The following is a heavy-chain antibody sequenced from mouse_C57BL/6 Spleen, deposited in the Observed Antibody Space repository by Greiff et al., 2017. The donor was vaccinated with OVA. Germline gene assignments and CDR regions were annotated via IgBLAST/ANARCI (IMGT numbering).Heavy chain of an antibody. CDR3: GVMDYYYGSSSHLDY. CDR2: INPSNGGT. J-gene: IGHJ2*01. D-gene: IGHD1-1*01. Sequence: QVQLQQPGTELVKPGASVKLSCKASGYTFTSYWMHWVKQRPGQGLEWIGNINPSNGGTNYNEKFKSKATLTVDKSSSTAYMQLSSLTSEDSAVFYGGVMDYYYGSSSHLDYWGQGTTLTVSS. V-gene: IGHV1-53*01. CDR1: GYTFTSYW.